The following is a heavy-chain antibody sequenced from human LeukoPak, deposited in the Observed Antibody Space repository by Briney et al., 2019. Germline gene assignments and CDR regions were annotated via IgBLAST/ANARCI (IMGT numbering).Heavy chain of an antibody. CDR1: GGSISSYY. D-gene: IGHD5-18*01. J-gene: IGHJ4*02. Sequence: SETLSLTCTVSGGSISSYYWSWIRQPPGKGLEWIGYIYYSGSTNYNPSLKSRVTISVETSKNEFSLKLRSVTAADTAVYYCASGYSYGYNDYWGQGTLVTVSS. V-gene: IGHV4-59*12. CDR2: IYYSGST. CDR3: ASGYSYGYNDY.